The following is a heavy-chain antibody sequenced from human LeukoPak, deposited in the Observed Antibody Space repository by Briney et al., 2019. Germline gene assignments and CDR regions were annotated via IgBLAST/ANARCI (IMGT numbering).Heavy chain of an antibody. CDR3: ARGPLDFDDFWSGYYTAFIPFDY. CDR2: INHSGST. D-gene: IGHD3-3*01. CDR1: GGSFSGYY. V-gene: IGHV4-34*01. J-gene: IGHJ4*02. Sequence: PSETLSLTCAVYGGSFSGYYWSWIRQPPGKGLEWIGEINHSGSTNYNPSLKSRVTISVDTSKNQFSLKLSSVTAADTAVYYCARGPLDFDDFWSGYYTAFIPFDYWGQGTLVTVSS.